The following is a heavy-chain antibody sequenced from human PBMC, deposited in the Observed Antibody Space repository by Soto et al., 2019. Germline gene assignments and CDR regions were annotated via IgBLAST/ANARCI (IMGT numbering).Heavy chain of an antibody. V-gene: IGHV3-23*01. J-gene: IGHJ4*02. CDR1: GLTFGSRA. CDR2: ITDTGGDA. D-gene: IGHD3-10*01. Sequence: RLSGVASGLTFGSRAMTWVRQAPGEGLQWVSTITDTGGDAKYADSVRGRFVISRDNSKKTLYLQMTSLTAEDSAMYYCARGSTDSYPGSRIFDFWGRGTLVTVSS. CDR3: ARGSTDSYPGSRIFDF.